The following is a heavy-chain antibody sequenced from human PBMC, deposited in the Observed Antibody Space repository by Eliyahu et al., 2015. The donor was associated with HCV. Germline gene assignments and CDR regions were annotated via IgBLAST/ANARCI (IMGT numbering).Heavy chain of an antibody. D-gene: IGHD6-13*01. CDR1: GFTFSSYA. CDR2: ISGTGNTA. J-gene: IGHJ5*02. Sequence: EVQLLESGGGLLQPGGSLXLSCAASGFTFSSYAMVWVRPAPGKGLEWVSSISGTGNTAYYADSVKGRFTISRDNSKNTLYLQMNSLRAGDTAIYYCAKGPTVAAGPNWFDPWGPGTLVSVSS. CDR3: AKGPTVAAGPNWFDP. V-gene: IGHV3-23*01.